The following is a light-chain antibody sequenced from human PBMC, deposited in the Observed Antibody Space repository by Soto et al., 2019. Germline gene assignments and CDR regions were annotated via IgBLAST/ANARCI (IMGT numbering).Light chain of an antibody. V-gene: IGLV1-44*01. J-gene: IGLJ2*01. CDR3: EAWDDSLNGVV. CDR2: SNN. CDR1: SSNIGSNN. Sequence: QSVLTQTTSASGTPGQRVNISCSGSSSNIGSNNVNWYQQLPGTAPKLLIYSNNQRPSGVPDRFSGSKSGTSASLAISGLQSEDEADYYCEAWDDSLNGVVFGGGTKLTVL.